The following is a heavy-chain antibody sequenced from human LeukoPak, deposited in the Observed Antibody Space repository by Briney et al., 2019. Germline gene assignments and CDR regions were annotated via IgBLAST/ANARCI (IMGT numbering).Heavy chain of an antibody. Sequence: GGSLRLSCAASGFTFSSYGMHWVRQAPGKGLEWVAFIRYDGSNKYYADSVKGRFTISRDNSKNTLYLQMNSLRAEDTAVYYCAILNYDILTGYAPGAFDIWGQGTMVTVSS. CDR2: IRYDGSNK. V-gene: IGHV3-30*02. D-gene: IGHD3-9*01. CDR3: AILNYDILTGYAPGAFDI. J-gene: IGHJ3*02. CDR1: GFTFSSYG.